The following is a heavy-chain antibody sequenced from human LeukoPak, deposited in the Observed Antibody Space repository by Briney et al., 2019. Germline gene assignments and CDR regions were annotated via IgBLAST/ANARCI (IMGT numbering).Heavy chain of an antibody. Sequence: PGGPLRLSCAASGFTFSSHWMSWVRQAPGKGLEWVANIEQDGGETYYADSVEGRFTISRDNAKNSVFLQMNSLRAEDTAVYYCARVRRIGRYYGEFDFWGQGTLVTVSS. V-gene: IGHV3-7*01. J-gene: IGHJ4*02. CDR1: GFTFSSHW. CDR3: ARVRRIGRYYGEFDF. CDR2: IEQDGGET. D-gene: IGHD1-26*01.